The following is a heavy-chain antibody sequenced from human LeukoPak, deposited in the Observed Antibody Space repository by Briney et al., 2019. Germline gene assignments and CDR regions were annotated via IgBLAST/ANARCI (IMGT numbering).Heavy chain of an antibody. Sequence: SETLSLTCTVSGGSISSSSYYWGWIRQPPGKGLEWIVSIYYSGSTYYNPSLKSRVTISVDTSKNQISLRLSSVTAADTAVYHCARDKGPYWYFDLWGRGTLVTVSS. J-gene: IGHJ2*01. V-gene: IGHV4-39*07. CDR1: GGSISSSSYY. CDR3: ARDKGPYWYFDL. CDR2: IYYSGST.